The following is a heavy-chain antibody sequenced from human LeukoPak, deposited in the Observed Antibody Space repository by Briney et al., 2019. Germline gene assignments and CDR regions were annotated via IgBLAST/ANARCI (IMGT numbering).Heavy chain of an antibody. CDR1: GLTFSSYA. Sequence: GGSLRLSCAASGLTFSSYAMSWVRQAPGKGLEWVSAISGSGGSTYYADSVKGRFTISRDNSKNTLYLQMNSLRAEDTAVYYCASLLYYYYGMDVWGQGTTVTVSS. CDR3: ASLLYYYYGMDV. J-gene: IGHJ6*02. V-gene: IGHV3-23*01. CDR2: ISGSGGST. D-gene: IGHD3-3*01.